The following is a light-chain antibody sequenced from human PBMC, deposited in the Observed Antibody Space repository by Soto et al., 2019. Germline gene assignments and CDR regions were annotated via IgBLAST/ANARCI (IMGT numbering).Light chain of an antibody. Sequence: EIVMTQSPATLSVSPGERATLSCRASQSVNSNLAWYQQKPGQAPRLLIYGASTRATGIPARFSGSGSGTEFTLTISSLQSEDVAVYYCKQYNHWNHMYTLGQGTKLEIK. CDR1: QSVNSN. J-gene: IGKJ2*01. V-gene: IGKV3-15*01. CDR3: KQYNHWNHMYT. CDR2: GAS.